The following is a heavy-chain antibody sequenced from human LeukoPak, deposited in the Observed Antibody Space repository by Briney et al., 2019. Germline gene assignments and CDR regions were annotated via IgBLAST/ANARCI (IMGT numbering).Heavy chain of an antibody. Sequence: GGSLRLSCAASGFTFSSYAMHWVRQAPGKGLEWVAVISYDGSNKYYADSVKGRFTISRDNSKNTLYLQMNSLRAEDTAVYYCAREVSTVGMDVWGQGTTVTVSS. J-gene: IGHJ6*02. CDR2: ISYDGSNK. CDR1: GFTFSSYA. V-gene: IGHV3-30-3*01. CDR3: AREVSTVGMDV. D-gene: IGHD4-17*01.